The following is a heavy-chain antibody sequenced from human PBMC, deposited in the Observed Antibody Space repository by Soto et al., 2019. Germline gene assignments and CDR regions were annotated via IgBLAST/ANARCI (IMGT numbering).Heavy chain of an antibody. D-gene: IGHD6-19*01. V-gene: IGHV4-34*01. CDR3: ARATTGYSSGYIFDY. J-gene: IGHJ4*02. CDR1: GGSFSGYY. CDR2: INHRGST. Sequence: SETLSLTCAVYGGSFSGYYWSWIRQPPGKGLEWIGEINHRGSTNYNPSLKSRVTISVDTSKNQFSLKLSSVTAADTAVYYCARATTGYSSGYIFDYWGQGTLVTVSS.